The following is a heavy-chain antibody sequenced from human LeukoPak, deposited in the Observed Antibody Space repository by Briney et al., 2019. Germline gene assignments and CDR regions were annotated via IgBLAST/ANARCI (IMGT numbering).Heavy chain of an antibody. CDR3: ARDVPRGTGYMDV. V-gene: IGHV4-59*01. CDR1: GGSISSYY. CDR2: IYYSGST. J-gene: IGHJ6*03. Sequence: SETLSLTCTVSGGSISSYYWSWIRQPAGKGLEWIGYIYYSGSTSSNPSLKSRVTISVDTSKNQFSLRLKYVTAADTAVYYCARDVPRGTGYMDVWGKGTTVTVSS. D-gene: IGHD3-10*01.